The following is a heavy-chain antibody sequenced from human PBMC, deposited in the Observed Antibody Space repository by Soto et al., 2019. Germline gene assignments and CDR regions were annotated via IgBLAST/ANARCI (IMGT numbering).Heavy chain of an antibody. D-gene: IGHD3-10*01. J-gene: IGHJ4*02. CDR1: GGSISTYY. CDR3: ARHEHYSVPGSYYNLDY. CDR2: IYYSGST. V-gene: IGHV4-59*08. Sequence: SETLSLTCTVSGGSISTYYWSWIRQPPGKGLEWIGYIYYSGSTNYNPSLKSRVTISVDTSKNQFSLKLSSVTAADTAVYYCARHEHYSVPGSYYNLDYWGQGTLVTV.